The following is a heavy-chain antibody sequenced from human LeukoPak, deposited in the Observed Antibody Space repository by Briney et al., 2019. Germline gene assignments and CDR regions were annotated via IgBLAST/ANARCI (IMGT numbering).Heavy chain of an antibody. V-gene: IGHV3-23*01. CDR3: ARDVGYRSWFDP. CDR2: ISGSGGST. J-gene: IGHJ5*02. D-gene: IGHD5-18*01. CDR1: GFTFSSYA. Sequence: GGSLRLSCAASGFTFSSYAMSWVRQAPGKGLEWVSAISGSGGSTYHADSVKGRFTISRDNAKNSLYLQMNSLRAEDTAVYYCARDVGYRSWFDPWGQGTLVIVSS.